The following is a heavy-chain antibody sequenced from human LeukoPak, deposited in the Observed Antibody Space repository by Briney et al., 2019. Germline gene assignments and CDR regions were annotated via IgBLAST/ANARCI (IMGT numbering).Heavy chain of an antibody. CDR3: VRGFRGYSFDY. CDR1: GFTLSNNY. V-gene: IGHV3-53*01. CDR2: ISTVGSP. Sequence: PGESLRLSCAASGFTLSNNYMTWVRQPPRKGLEWVSLISTVGSPYYTDSVKGRFTISRDNSKNTLFLQMNSLRAEDTAVYYCVRGFRGYSFDYWGQGTLVTVSS. J-gene: IGHJ4*02.